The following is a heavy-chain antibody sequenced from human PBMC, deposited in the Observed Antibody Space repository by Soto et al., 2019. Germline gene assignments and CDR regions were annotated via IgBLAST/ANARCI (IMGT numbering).Heavy chain of an antibody. D-gene: IGHD3-22*01. Sequence: GGSLRLSCAASGFTLNSYWMTWVRQAPGKGLEWVANIKEDGSEKYYVDSVKGRSTISRDNAKNLLYLQMDSLRAEDTAVYYCARVDSSGYYPYYFDYWGQGTLVTVSS. CDR2: IKEDGSEK. CDR3: ARVDSSGYYPYYFDY. CDR1: GFTLNSYW. J-gene: IGHJ4*02. V-gene: IGHV3-7*03.